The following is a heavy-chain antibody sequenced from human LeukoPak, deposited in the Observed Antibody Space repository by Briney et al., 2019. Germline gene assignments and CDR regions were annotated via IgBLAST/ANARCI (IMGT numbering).Heavy chain of an antibody. J-gene: IGHJ4*02. D-gene: IGHD3-22*01. Sequence: AGGSLRLSCAASGFTFSSYSMNWVRQAPGKGLEWVSSISSSSSYIYYADSVKGRFTISRDDAKNSLYLQMNSLRAEDTAVYYCARDDSSPFDYWGQGTLVTVSS. V-gene: IGHV3-21*01. CDR3: ARDDSSPFDY. CDR1: GFTFSSYS. CDR2: ISSSSSYI.